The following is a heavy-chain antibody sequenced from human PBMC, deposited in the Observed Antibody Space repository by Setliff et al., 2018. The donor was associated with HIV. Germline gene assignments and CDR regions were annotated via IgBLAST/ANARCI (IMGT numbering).Heavy chain of an antibody. CDR1: GGTFSRYT. V-gene: IGHV1-69*13. D-gene: IGHD3-22*01. CDR3: ARDNYYNTSGAIGY. Sequence: SVKVSCKASGGTFSRYTISWVRQAPGQGLEWMGGISTIFGTTNYAQRLKGRVSITADASTNTAYMELSSLRSEDTAMYFCARDNYYNTSGAIGYWGQGTMVTVSS. J-gene: IGHJ4*02. CDR2: ISTIFGTT.